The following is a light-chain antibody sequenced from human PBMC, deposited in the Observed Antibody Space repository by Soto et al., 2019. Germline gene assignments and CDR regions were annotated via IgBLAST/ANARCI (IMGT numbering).Light chain of an antibody. CDR3: QQPSNWPPWT. CDR1: QSVSKY. J-gene: IGKJ1*01. Sequence: EIVLTQSPATLSLSPGERAILWCRESQSVSKYLAWYQQKPGKAPRLLIYDASKRATRTPARFTGSGSGTDFTHTISSLESEDFSVYYYQQPSNWPPWTFGQGTKVEIK. V-gene: IGKV3-11*01. CDR2: DAS.